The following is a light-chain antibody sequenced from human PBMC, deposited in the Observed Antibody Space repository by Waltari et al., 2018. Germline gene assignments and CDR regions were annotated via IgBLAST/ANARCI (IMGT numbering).Light chain of an antibody. CDR1: SSDVGNYKR. CDR3: SSYAGSSKGV. V-gene: IGLV2-23*02. CDR2: AVS. J-gene: IGLJ2*01. Sequence: QSALTQPASVSGSPGQSITISCTGTSSDVGNYKRVSWYQQPPGKAPKLMIYAVSKRPAGVSDRFSGSKSGDMASLTIAGLQPDDEAEYFCSSYAGSSKGVFGGGTKVTVL.